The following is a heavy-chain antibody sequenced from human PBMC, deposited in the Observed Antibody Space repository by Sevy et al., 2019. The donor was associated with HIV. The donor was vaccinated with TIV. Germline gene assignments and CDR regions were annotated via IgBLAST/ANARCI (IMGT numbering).Heavy chain of an antibody. Sequence: GESLKISCQGSGYNFASYWIAWVRQMPGKGLEWMGIIFPGDSETSYSSSFQGQVTISADKSMQTAYLQWSSLKTSDTAIYYCARKDMEENWFDPRGQGTLVTVSS. CDR2: IFPGDSET. CDR1: GYNFASYW. J-gene: IGHJ5*02. D-gene: IGHD1-1*01. V-gene: IGHV5-51*01. CDR3: ARKDMEENWFDP.